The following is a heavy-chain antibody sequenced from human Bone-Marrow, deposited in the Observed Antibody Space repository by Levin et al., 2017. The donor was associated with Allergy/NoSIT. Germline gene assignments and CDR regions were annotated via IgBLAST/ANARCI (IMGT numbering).Heavy chain of an antibody. J-gene: IGHJ2*01. CDR3: ARDVEGLGYCPYSTCNWFFDV. CDR2: IIPIFGTT. D-gene: IGHD2-15*01. CDR1: GGTFRSYS. V-gene: IGHV1-69*13. Sequence: SVKVSCKASGGTFRSYSISWLRQAPGQGLKWMGGIIPIFGTTYYADDFQGRVTITADESSGTAYMELSSLRSEDTAIYYCARDVEGLGYCPYSTCNWFFDVWGRGTLLTVSS.